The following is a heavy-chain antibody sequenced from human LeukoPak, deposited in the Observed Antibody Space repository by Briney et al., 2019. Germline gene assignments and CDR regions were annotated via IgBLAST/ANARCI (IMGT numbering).Heavy chain of an antibody. V-gene: IGHV4-34*01. CDR2: INHSGST. J-gene: IGHJ4*02. CDR1: GGSFSGYY. CDR3: ARGAGYSSGSTGGGVDY. Sequence: SETLSLTCAVYGGSFSGYYWSWIRQPPGKGLEWIGEINHSGSTNYNPSLKSRVTISVDTSKNQFSLKLSSGTAADTAVYCCARGAGYSSGSTGGGVDYWGQGTLVTVSS. D-gene: IGHD6-19*01.